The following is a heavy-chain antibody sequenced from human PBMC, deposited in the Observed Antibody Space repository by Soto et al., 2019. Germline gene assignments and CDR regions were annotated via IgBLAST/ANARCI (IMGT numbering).Heavy chain of an antibody. J-gene: IGHJ4*02. V-gene: IGHV3-30-3*01. CDR1: GFNFTNYA. Sequence: QVQLVESGGGVVQPGRALRLSCAASGFNFTNYAMHWIRQAPGKGLEWVAVISSDGSTQHFADTVKGRFTFSRDNSKNTLYLQMNSLRAEDTAIYYCARGKLAMAGTSTNYWGQGTLVTVSS. CDR2: ISSDGSTQ. CDR3: ARGKLAMAGTSTNY. D-gene: IGHD6-19*01.